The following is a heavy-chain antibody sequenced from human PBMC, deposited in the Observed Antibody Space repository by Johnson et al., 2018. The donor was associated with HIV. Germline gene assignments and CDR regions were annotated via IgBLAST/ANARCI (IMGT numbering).Heavy chain of an antibody. J-gene: IGHJ3*02. CDR3: ARDRVVYAHFDI. CDR2: ISSSGTTI. Sequence: VQLVESGGGVVQPGRSLRLSCAASGFTFSNYPMHWVRQAPGKGLEWVSCISSSGTTIYYADSMKGRFTISRDNAKNSLYLHMNSLRAEDTAVYYCARDRVVYAHFDIWGQGTMVTGSS. CDR1: GFTFSNYP. D-gene: IGHD2-8*02. V-gene: IGHV3-48*04.